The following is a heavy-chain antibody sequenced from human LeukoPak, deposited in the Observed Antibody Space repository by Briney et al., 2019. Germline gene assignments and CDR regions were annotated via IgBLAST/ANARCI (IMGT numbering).Heavy chain of an antibody. CDR2: IYHSGTT. CDR1: GGSISSGGYS. Sequence: SETLSLTCAVSGGSISSGGYSWNWIRQPPGKGLEWIGYIYHSGTTYHNPSLKSRVTISVDRSKNQFSLKLSSVTAADTAVYYCARDQSSSWYWFDPWGQGTLVTVSS. V-gene: IGHV4-30-2*01. J-gene: IGHJ5*02. CDR3: ARDQSSSWYWFDP. D-gene: IGHD6-13*01.